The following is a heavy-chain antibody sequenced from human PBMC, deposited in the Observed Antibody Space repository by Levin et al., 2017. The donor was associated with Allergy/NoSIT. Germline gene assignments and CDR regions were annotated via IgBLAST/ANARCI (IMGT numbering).Heavy chain of an antibody. J-gene: IGHJ4*02. CDR3: ARTPGGVVAGQL. CDR2: ISTSSNYI. V-gene: IGHV3-21*01. D-gene: IGHD6-19*01. Sequence: SCAASVFTFSNYAMNWVRQAPGKGLEWVSSISTSSNYIYYADSVKGRFTISRDNAKNSLYLQMNSLRAEDTAVYYCARTPGGVVAGQLWGPGTLVTVSS. CDR1: VFTFSNYA.